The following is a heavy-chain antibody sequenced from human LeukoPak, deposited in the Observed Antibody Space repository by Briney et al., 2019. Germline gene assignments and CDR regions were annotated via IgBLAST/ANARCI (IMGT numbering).Heavy chain of an antibody. J-gene: IGHJ4*02. CDR3: ARIGYSSSSTDY. CDR2: IKQDGSVK. Sequence: SGGSLRLSCAASGFTFSSYAMSWVRQAPGKGLEWVANIKQDGSVKYYVDSMKGRFTISRDNAKNSLYLQMNSLRAEDTAVYYCARIGYSSSSTDYWGQGTLVTVSS. V-gene: IGHV3-7*01. CDR1: GFTFSSYA. D-gene: IGHD6-6*01.